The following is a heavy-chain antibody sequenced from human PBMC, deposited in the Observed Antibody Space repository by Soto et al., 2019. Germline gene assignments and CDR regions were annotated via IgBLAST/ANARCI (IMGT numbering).Heavy chain of an antibody. D-gene: IGHD5-18*01. V-gene: IGHV4-34*01. CDR3: ARGYDTALAPIF. CDR2: INHLTTT. CDR1: GGSFSSYH. J-gene: IGHJ4*02. Sequence: PSETLSLTCAVYGGSFSSYHWSWIRQTPGKGLEWIGEINHLTTTNYNPSLKSRVIISLDTPKNQFSLKLSSVTAADTAVYYCARGYDTALAPIFWGQGILVTVPS.